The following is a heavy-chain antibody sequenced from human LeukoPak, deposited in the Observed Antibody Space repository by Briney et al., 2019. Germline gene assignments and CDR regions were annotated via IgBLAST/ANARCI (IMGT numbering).Heavy chain of an antibody. CDR2: THPSGNT. J-gene: IGHJ5*02. CDR3: ARKAPKKGWFDP. V-gene: IGHV4-4*09. Sequence: SEALSLTCTVSGGSNNSYYWSWIRQPPGKGLEWIGYTHPSGNTNYSPSLKSRVTISIDTSRNQFSLKLSSVTAADTAVYYCARKAPKKGWFDPWGQGTLVTVSS. CDR1: GGSNNSYY.